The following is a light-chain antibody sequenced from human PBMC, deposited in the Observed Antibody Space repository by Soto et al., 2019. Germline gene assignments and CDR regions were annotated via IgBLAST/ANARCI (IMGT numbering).Light chain of an antibody. Sequence: EIVLTQSPGTLSLSPGERATLSCRATQSVSSSYIAWYQQKPGQAPRLLIYGASSRATGIPDRFSGSGSGTDLTLTISRLEPEDFAVYYCQRYGGSLYTFGQGTKLELK. V-gene: IGKV3-20*01. CDR3: QRYGGSLYT. CDR2: GAS. J-gene: IGKJ2*01. CDR1: QSVSSSY.